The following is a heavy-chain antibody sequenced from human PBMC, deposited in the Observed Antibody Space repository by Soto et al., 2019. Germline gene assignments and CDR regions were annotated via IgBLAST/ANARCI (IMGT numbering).Heavy chain of an antibody. J-gene: IGHJ4*02. CDR3: AGEGYHDGSEKIDF. Sequence: RASVKVSCKASGGTFSAFTFGWVRQAPGQGLEWMGRILPIVGLTFYAQKFQGRVTITADKSTSTVYLDLIRLTSEDTALYFCAGEGYHDGSEKIDFWGQGTLVTVSS. D-gene: IGHD3-10*01. CDR2: ILPIVGLT. CDR1: GGTFSAFT. V-gene: IGHV1-69*02.